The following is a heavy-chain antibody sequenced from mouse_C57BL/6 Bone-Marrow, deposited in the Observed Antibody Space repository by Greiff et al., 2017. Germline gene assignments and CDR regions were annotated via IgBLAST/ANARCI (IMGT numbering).Heavy chain of an antibody. Sequence: EVQRVESGAEFVRPGASVKLSCTASGFNIKDDYIHWVQQRPEKGLEWIGWIDTEIGDTEYASKFQGKATITSDTSYNTSYLQISRLTSEDTAVYYCTSFDGNYFDFWGQGTPLTVAS. CDR1: GFNIKDDY. J-gene: IGHJ2*01. D-gene: IGHD2-3*01. CDR2: IDTEIGDT. CDR3: TSFDGNYFDF. V-gene: IGHV14-4*01.